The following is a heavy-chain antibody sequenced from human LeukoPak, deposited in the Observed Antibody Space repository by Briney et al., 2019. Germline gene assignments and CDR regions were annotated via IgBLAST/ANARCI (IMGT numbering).Heavy chain of an antibody. CDR1: GGSISSYY. V-gene: IGHV4-59*01. Sequence: SETLSLTCTVSGGSISSYYWSWIRQPPGKGLEWIGYIYYSGSTNYNPSLKSRVTISVDTSKNQFSLKLSSVTAADTAVYYCARAHDYYDSSGYYPLDYWGQGTLVTVSS. D-gene: IGHD3-22*01. CDR2: IYYSGST. J-gene: IGHJ4*02. CDR3: ARAHDYYDSSGYYPLDY.